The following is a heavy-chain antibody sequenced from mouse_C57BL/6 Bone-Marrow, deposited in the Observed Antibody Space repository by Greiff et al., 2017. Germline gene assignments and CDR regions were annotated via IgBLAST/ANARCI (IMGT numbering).Heavy chain of an antibody. CDR2: IYTGDGDT. V-gene: IGHV1-80*01. Sequence: VQLQQSGAELVKPGASVKISCKASGYAFSSYWMNWVKQRPGKGLAWIGQIYTGDGDTNYHGKFKGKATLTADKSSSTAYMQLSIRTSEDSAVYFCARRGALFYYAMDYWGQGTSVTVSS. D-gene: IGHD3-1*01. J-gene: IGHJ4*01. CDR3: ARRGALFYYAMDY. CDR1: GYAFSSYW.